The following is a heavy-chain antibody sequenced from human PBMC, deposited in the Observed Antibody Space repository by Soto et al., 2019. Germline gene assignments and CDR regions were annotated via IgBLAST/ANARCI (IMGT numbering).Heavy chain of an antibody. CDR2: IYYSGST. V-gene: IGHV4-39*01. D-gene: IGHD3-10*01. Sequence: SETLSLTCTVSGGSINSSSYYWGWIRQPPGKGLEWIGSIYYSGSTYYNPSLKSRVTISVDTSKNQFSLKVSSVTAADTAVYYCIGYYYYYYYVDVWGKGTTVTVSS. J-gene: IGHJ6*03. CDR3: IGYYYYYYYVDV. CDR1: GGSINSSSYY.